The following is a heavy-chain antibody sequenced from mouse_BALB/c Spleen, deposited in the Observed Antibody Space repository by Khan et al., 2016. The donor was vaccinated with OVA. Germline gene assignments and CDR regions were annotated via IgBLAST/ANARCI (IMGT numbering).Heavy chain of an antibody. V-gene: IGHV2-9*02. CDR2: IWAGGST. J-gene: IGHJ2*01. CDR1: GFSLTGYG. Sequence: VQLQESGAGLVAPSQSLYITCTASGFSLTGYGVHWVRQPPGKGLAWLGVIWAGGSTTSNSALMARPSISKDNAKSQVFLIMNRMPSEDTAMYYCARLEDIWGKGTTLTVSS. D-gene: IGHD1-3*01. CDR3: ARLEDI.